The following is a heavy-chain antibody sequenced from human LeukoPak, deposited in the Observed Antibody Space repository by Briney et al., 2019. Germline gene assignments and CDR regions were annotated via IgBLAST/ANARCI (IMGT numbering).Heavy chain of an antibody. D-gene: IGHD3-22*01. CDR1: GYSISSGYY. J-gene: IGHJ4*02. CDR3: ARNRYYYDSSGYHSSLDY. CDR2: IYHSGST. Sequence: SETLSLTCTVSGYSISSGYYWGWIRQPPGKGLEWIGSIYHSGSTYYNPSLKSRVTISVDTSKNQFSLKLSSVTAADTAVYYCARNRYYYDSSGYHSSLDYWGQGTLVTASS. V-gene: IGHV4-38-2*02.